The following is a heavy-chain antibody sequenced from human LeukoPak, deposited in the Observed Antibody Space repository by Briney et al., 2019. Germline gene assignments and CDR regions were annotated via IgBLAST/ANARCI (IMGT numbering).Heavy chain of an antibody. CDR3: ASLFYGSGSYLAIDY. CDR1: GGSISSSSYY. CDR2: NYYSGST. D-gene: IGHD3-10*01. V-gene: IGHV4-39*01. Sequence: SETLSLTCTVSGGSISSSSYYWGWIRQPPGKGLEWIGSNYYSGSTYYNPSLKSRVTISVDTSKNQFSLKLSSVTAADTAVYYCASLFYGSGSYLAIDYWGQGTLVTVSS. J-gene: IGHJ4*02.